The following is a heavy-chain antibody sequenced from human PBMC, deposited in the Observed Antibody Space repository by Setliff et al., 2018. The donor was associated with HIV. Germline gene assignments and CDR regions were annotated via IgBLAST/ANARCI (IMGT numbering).Heavy chain of an antibody. J-gene: IGHJ4*02. V-gene: IGHV4-59*08. D-gene: IGHD5-18*01. Sequence: SETLSLTCTVSGGSISHYSWNWIRQSPGKGLEWIGFISYSGTTNYNPSLESRVTISIDTSNNQFSLKLTSVTAADTAVYYCGRLSETAMASFDSWGQGTLVTVSS. CDR3: GRLSETAMASFDS. CDR2: ISYSGTT. CDR1: GGSISHYS.